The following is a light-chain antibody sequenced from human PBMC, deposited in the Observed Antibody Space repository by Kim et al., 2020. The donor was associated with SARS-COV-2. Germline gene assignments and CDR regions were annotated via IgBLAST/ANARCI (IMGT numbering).Light chain of an antibody. CDR2: GNS. CDR3: QSYDSSLSGPVV. CDR1: SSNIGAGYD. J-gene: IGLJ2*01. V-gene: IGLV1-40*01. Sequence: VTISFTGSSSNIGAGYDVHWYQQLPGTAPKLLIYGNSNRPSGVPDRFSGSKSGTSASLAITGLQAEDEADYYCQSYDSSLSGPVVFGGGTQLTVL.